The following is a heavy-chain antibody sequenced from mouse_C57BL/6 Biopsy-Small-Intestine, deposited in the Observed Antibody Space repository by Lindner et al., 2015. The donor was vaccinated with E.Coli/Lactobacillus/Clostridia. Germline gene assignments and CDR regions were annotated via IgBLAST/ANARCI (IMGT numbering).Heavy chain of an antibody. D-gene: IGHD3-3*01. CDR1: GYIFTDYT. V-gene: IGHV1-4*01. J-gene: IGHJ3*01. CDR2: INPSSGYT. CDR3: APRAWFAY. Sequence: QQESGAELARPGASVKMSCKASGYIFTDYTMHWIKQRPGQGLEWIGFINPSSGYTKYNQKFKDKATLTADKSSSTAYMQLSSLTSEDSAVYYCAPRAWFAYWGQGTLVTVSA.